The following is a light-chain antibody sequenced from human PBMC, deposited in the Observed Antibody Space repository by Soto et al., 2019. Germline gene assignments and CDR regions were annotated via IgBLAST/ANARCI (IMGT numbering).Light chain of an antibody. V-gene: IGLV2-14*01. CDR3: SSYTSSSTLLV. J-gene: IGLJ2*01. CDR1: SSDVGGYNF. CDR2: EVS. Sequence: QSALTQPASESGSPGQSITISCSGTSSDVGGYNFVSWYQHHPGKAPKLMIYEVSNRPSGVSNRFSGSKSGNTASLTISGLQAEDEADYYCSSYTSSSTLLVFGGGTKLTVL.